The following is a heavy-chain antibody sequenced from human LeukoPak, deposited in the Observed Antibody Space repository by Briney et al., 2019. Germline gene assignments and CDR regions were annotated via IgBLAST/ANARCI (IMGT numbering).Heavy chain of an antibody. CDR3: ARTMRGRRYSYARCDAFDI. J-gene: IGHJ3*02. V-gene: IGHV1-46*01. CDR1: GYTFTSYY. Sequence: GASVKVSCKASGYTFTSYYMHWVRQAPGQGLEWMGIINPSGGSTSYAQKFQGRVTMTRNTSISTAYMELSSLRSEDTAVYYCARTMRGRRYSYARCDAFDIWGQGTMVTVSS. D-gene: IGHD5-18*01. CDR2: INPSGGST.